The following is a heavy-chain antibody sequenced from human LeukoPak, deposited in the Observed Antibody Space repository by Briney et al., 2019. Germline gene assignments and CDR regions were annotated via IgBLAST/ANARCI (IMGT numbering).Heavy chain of an antibody. CDR1: GGSISSYY. CDR2: IYYSGST. Sequence: SETLSLTCTVSGGSISSYYWSWARQPPGKGLEGVGDIYYSGSTNYNASVKSRVTISVDTSKNQFSLKLSSVTAADTAVYYCAAGGVAATHNWFDPWGQGTLVTVSS. V-gene: IGHV4-59*01. D-gene: IGHD2-15*01. CDR3: AAGGVAATHNWFDP. J-gene: IGHJ5*02.